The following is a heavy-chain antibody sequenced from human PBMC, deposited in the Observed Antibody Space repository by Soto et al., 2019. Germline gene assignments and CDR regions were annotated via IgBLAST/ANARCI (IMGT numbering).Heavy chain of an antibody. CDR3: ARHWGEDSGYDYTDY. D-gene: IGHD5-12*01. CDR1: GYSFTSYW. CDR2: IYPGDSDT. J-gene: IGHJ4*02. V-gene: IGHV5-51*01. Sequence: PGESLKISCKGSGYSFTSYWIGWVRQMPGKGLEWMGIIYPGDSDTRYSPSFQGQVTISADKSISTAYLQWSSLKASDTAMYYCARHWGEDSGYDYTDYWGQGTLVTVSS.